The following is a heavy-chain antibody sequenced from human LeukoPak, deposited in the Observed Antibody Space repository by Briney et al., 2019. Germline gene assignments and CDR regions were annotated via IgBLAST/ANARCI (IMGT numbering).Heavy chain of an antibody. CDR3: AKSRAADTTLLFDY. Sequence: ETLSLTCTVSGGSISRDYWSWVRQAPGKGLEWVSAITGSGGDTFYVDSVKGRFTISRDNSKNTLYLQMSSLRAEDTAVYYCAKSRAADTTLLFDYWGQGTLVTVSS. V-gene: IGHV3-23*01. J-gene: IGHJ4*02. CDR2: ITGSGGDT. CDR1: GGSISRDY. D-gene: IGHD6-13*01.